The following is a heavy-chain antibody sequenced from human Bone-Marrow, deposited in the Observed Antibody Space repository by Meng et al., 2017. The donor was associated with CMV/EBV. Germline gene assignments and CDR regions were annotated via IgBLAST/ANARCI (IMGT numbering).Heavy chain of an antibody. D-gene: IGHD3-3*01. Sequence: SVKVSCKASGYTFTSYGISWVRQAPGQGLEWMGGIIPIFGTANYAQKFQGRVTITTDESTSTAYMELSSLRSEDTAVYYCAVAYYDFWSGLGGGMDVWVQGTTVTVSS. V-gene: IGHV1-69*05. CDR2: IIPIFGTA. CDR3: AVAYYDFWSGLGGGMDV. CDR1: GYTFTSYG. J-gene: IGHJ6*02.